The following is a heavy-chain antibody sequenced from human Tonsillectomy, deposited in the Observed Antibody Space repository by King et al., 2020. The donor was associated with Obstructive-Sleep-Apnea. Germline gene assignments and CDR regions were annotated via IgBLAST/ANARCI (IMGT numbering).Heavy chain of an antibody. D-gene: IGHD6-13*01. CDR1: GFSLSTSGVG. Sequence: TLKESGPTLVKPTQTLTLTCTFSGFSLSTSGVGVGWIRQPPGKALEWLALIYWDDDKGYSPSLKNRLTITKDTSKNQVVLTMINMDPVDTATYYRAHRRGSTWYAGYFEYWGQGSLVTVSS. J-gene: IGHJ4*02. CDR2: IYWDDDK. CDR3: AHRRGSTWYAGYFEY. V-gene: IGHV2-5*02.